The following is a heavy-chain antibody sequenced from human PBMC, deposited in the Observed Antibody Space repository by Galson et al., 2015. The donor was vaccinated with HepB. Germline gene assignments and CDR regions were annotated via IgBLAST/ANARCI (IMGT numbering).Heavy chain of an antibody. Sequence: SLRLSCATSGFTFSSYWMHWVRQAPGKGLVWVSRIHSDGSITNYADSVKGRFTISRDNAKNTLFLQMDSLRAEDTAMYYCGRDPAYYDSSGVDYWGQGTLVTVSS. CDR2: IHSDGSIT. V-gene: IGHV3-74*01. CDR1: GFTFSSYW. J-gene: IGHJ4*02. CDR3: GRDPAYYDSSGVDY. D-gene: IGHD3-22*01.